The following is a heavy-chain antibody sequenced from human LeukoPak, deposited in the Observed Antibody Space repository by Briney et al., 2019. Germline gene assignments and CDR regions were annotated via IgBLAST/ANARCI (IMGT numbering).Heavy chain of an antibody. Sequence: GRSLRLSCAASGFTFSSYGMHWVRQAPGKGLEWVAVISYDGSNKYYADSVKGRFTISRDNSKNTLYLQMNSLRAGDTAVYYCAKDPGLLWFGEYAFDIWGQGTMVTVSS. V-gene: IGHV3-30*18. CDR3: AKDPGLLWFGEYAFDI. J-gene: IGHJ3*02. CDR1: GFTFSSYG. D-gene: IGHD3-10*01. CDR2: ISYDGSNK.